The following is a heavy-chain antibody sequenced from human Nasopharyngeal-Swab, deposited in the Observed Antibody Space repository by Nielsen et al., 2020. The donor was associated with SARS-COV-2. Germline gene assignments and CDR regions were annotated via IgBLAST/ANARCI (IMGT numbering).Heavy chain of an antibody. Sequence: ASVKVSCKASGYTFTSYYMHWVRQAPGQGLEWMGIINPSGGSTSYAQKFQGRVTMTRDTSTSTVYMELSSLRSEDTAVYYCSRSRGIRGNYYYYGMDVWGQGTMVTVSS. CDR2: INPSGGST. CDR1: GYTFTSYY. V-gene: IGHV1-46*01. J-gene: IGHJ6*02. D-gene: IGHD6-13*01. CDR3: SRSRGIRGNYYYYGMDV.